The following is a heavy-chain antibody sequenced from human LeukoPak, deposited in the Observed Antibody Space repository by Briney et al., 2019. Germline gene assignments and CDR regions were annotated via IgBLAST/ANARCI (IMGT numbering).Heavy chain of an antibody. CDR3: AKVSRALAMVPTAYYYYYYMDV. CDR2: ISGSGGSS. CDR1: GFTFSSYA. D-gene: IGHD5-18*01. J-gene: IGHJ6*03. Sequence: GGTLRISCAASGFTFSSYAMSWVRQAPGKGLEWVSAISGSGGSSYYADSVKGRFTISRDNSKNTLYLQMNSLRAEDTAVYYCAKVSRALAMVPTAYYYYYYMDVWGKGTTVTVSS. V-gene: IGHV3-23*01.